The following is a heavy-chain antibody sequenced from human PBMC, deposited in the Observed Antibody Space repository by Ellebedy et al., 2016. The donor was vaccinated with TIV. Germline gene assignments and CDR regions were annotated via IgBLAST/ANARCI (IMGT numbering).Heavy chain of an antibody. CDR3: ARDPGGGGDYGDNWFDP. V-gene: IGHV3-66*01. J-gene: IGHJ5*02. CDR1: GFTVSDYF. Sequence: GASLKISCAASGFTVSDYFMTWVRQAPGKGLEWVSLIYKNGGTNYTDSVNGRFTITRDDSKNTLYLQMNSLRAEDTAVYYCARDPGGGGDYGDNWFDPWGQGTLVTVSS. D-gene: IGHD3-16*01. CDR2: IYKNGGT.